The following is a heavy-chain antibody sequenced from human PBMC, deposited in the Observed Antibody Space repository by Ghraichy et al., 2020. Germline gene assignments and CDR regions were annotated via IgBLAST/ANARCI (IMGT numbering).Heavy chain of an antibody. CDR3: ASEIVGTTNSRNWYFDL. Sequence: SETLSLTCIVSGGSISNYYWSWIRQPPGKGLEWIGYIYTSGNTNYNPSLKSRVTISVDTSKNQFSLKLRSVTAADTAVYYCASEIVGTTNSRNWYFDLWGRGPLVTVSS. CDR2: IYTSGNT. CDR1: GGSISNYY. J-gene: IGHJ2*01. V-gene: IGHV4-4*09. D-gene: IGHD1-26*01.